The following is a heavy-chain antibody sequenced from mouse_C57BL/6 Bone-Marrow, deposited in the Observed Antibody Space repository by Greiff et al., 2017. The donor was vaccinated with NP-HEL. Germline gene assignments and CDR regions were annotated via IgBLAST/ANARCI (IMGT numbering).Heavy chain of an antibody. V-gene: IGHV1-61*01. CDR2: IYPSDSET. Sequence: QVQLKQPGAELVRPGSSVKLSCKASGYTFTSYWMDWVKQRPGQGLEWIGYIYPSDSETHYNQKFKAKATLAVAKSSSTAYMQLSSLTSEDSAVYYYARNYYSKDYDMDYWGQGASVTVSS. D-gene: IGHD2-5*01. CDR1: GYTFTSYW. CDR3: ARNYYSKDYDMDY. J-gene: IGHJ4*01.